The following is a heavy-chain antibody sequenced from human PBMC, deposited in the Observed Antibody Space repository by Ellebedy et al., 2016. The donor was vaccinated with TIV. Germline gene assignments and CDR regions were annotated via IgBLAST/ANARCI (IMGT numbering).Heavy chain of an antibody. CDR1: GFTLSSYS. CDR3: ARDPGPGQLLADILDY. J-gene: IGHJ4*02. D-gene: IGHD2-2*01. CDR2: ISSSSNTI. Sequence: GESLKISCAASGFTLSSYSMNWVRQAPGRGLEWVSYISSSSNTIYYADSVKGRFTISRDNSKNTRYLHMNSLRAEDTAVYYCARDPGPGQLLADILDYWGQGTLVTVSS. V-gene: IGHV3-48*01.